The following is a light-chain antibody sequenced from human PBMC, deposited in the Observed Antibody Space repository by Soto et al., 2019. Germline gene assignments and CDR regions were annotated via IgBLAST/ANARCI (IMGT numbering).Light chain of an antibody. J-gene: IGKJ5*01. CDR3: QQYGSTPGT. CDR2: GAS. V-gene: IGKV3-20*01. Sequence: EIVLTQSPGTLSLSPGERATLSCRASQSVSSSYLAWYQQKPGQAPRLLIYGASSRATGIPDRFRCSGSGTDITLTISRLEPEDFAVYYCQQYGSTPGTFGQGTRLEIK. CDR1: QSVSSSY.